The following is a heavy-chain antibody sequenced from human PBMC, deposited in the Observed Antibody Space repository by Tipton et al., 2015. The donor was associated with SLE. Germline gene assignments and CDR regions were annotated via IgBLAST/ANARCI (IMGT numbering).Heavy chain of an antibody. Sequence: TLSLTCTVSGGSISSGSYYWSWIRQPAGKGLAWIGHIYTSGSTNYNPSLKSRVTISVDTSKNQFSLKLSAVTAADTAVYYCARERAVTGFYYFDYWGQGTLVTVSS. D-gene: IGHD6-19*01. CDR3: ARERAVTGFYYFDY. V-gene: IGHV4-61*09. J-gene: IGHJ4*02. CDR2: IYTSGST. CDR1: GGSISSGSYY.